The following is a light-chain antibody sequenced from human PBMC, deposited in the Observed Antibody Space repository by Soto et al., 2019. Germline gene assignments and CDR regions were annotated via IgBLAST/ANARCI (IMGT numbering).Light chain of an antibody. CDR1: QSVTNTY. Sequence: DIVLTQSPGTLSLSPGERTTLSCRASQSVTNTYLAWYQQKSGLAPRLLIYGASSRATGIPDRFSGSGSGTDFTLTISRLEPEDFAVYYCQLYDGSSQSTLGPGTKVDIK. V-gene: IGKV3-20*01. CDR2: GAS. J-gene: IGKJ3*01. CDR3: QLYDGSSQST.